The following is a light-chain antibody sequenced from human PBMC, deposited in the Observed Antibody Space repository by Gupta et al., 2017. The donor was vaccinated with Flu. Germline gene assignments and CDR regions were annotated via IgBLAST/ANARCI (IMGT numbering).Light chain of an antibody. CDR2: AAP. V-gene: IGKV1-39*01. CDR3: QQSATIPWT. CDR1: QSIRGY. J-gene: IGKJ1*01. Sequence: DIQMTQSPPSLSASIGDRVTITCRASQSIRGYLNWYQQKAGKAPKLLIYAAPSLKGGAPSRFSGSGSGTDFTLTVSSLQPEDFATYYCQQSATIPWTFGQGTKVEIK.